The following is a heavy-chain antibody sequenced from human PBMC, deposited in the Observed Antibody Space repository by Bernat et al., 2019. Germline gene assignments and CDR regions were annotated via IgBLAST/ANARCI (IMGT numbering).Heavy chain of an antibody. CDR2: ISGSGGST. CDR1: GFTFSSYA. D-gene: IGHD5-18*01. V-gene: IGHV3-23*01. CDR3: AKGRQGGYSYGYGVDY. Sequence: EVQLLESGGGLVQPGGSLRLSCAASGFTFSSYAMSWVRQAPGKGLGWVSAISGSGGSTYYADSVKSRFTISRDNSKNTLYLQMNSLRAEDTAVYYCAKGRQGGYSYGYGVDYWGQGTLVTVSS. J-gene: IGHJ4*02.